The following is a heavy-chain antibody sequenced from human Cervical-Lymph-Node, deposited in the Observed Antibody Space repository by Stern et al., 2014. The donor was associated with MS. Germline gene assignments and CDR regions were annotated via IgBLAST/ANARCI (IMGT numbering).Heavy chain of an antibody. V-gene: IGHV1-69*01. D-gene: IGHD2-15*01. J-gene: IGHJ5*02. CDR3: AKDRGHCSGGSCYGIDWFDP. CDR1: GGTFRSYA. Sequence: VQLVASGAEVKRPGSSVKVSCKASGGTFRSYAFSWVRQAPGQGLEWMGGIIPILGTTTYAQKFQGRLTITADESTSTVYMEMRSLRSEDTAVYYCAKDRGHCSGGSCYGIDWFDPWGQGALVTVSS. CDR2: IIPILGTT.